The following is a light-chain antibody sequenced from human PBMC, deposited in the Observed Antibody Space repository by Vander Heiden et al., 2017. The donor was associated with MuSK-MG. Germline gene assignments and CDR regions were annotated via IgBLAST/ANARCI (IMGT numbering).Light chain of an antibody. V-gene: IGKV1-39*01. J-gene: IGKJ2*01. CDR3: QQSYGTPPT. CDR2: AAS. CDR1: QSISSY. Sequence: DIQMTQSPSSLSASVGDRVTITCRASQSISSYLNWYQQKPGKAPKLLIYAASSLQSAVPSTFSRSGSARDFTLSISRLLPEDFATYYSQQSYGTPPTFGQGTKLEIK.